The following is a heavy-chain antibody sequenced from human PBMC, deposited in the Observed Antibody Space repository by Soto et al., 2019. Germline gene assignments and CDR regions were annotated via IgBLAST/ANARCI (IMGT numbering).Heavy chain of an antibody. CDR1: GDSVTSHY. D-gene: IGHD1-1*01. CDR3: ATSYGNAGYTY. J-gene: IGHJ4*02. Sequence: QVQLQESGPGLVTPSETLSLTCSFSGDSVTSHYLTWIRQSPEKGLEWIGYMHYTGFSHYNPSLKSRLTSSVDRSKNQFTLQRTSVTVEDTAVYYWATSYGNAGYTYWGQGTQVTVSS. V-gene: IGHV4-59*02. CDR2: MHYTGFS.